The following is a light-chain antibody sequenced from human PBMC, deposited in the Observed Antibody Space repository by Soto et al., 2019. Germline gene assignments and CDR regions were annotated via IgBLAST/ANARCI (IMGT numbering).Light chain of an antibody. Sequence: EIVLTQSPGTLSLSPGERATLSCRASQSVRSSYLAWYQQKPGRAPRLLIYGASSRATGIPDRFSGSGSGTDFTLTISRLEPEDFAVYYCQQDGSSPPYTFGQGTKLEIK. CDR2: GAS. V-gene: IGKV3-20*01. CDR3: QQDGSSPPYT. CDR1: QSVRSSY. J-gene: IGKJ2*01.